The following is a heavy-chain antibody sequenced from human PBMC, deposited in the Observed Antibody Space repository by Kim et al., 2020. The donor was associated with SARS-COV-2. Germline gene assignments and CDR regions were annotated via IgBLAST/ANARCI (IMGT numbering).Heavy chain of an antibody. CDR2: INWNGGST. CDR1: GFTFDDYG. V-gene: IGHV3-20*01. Sequence: GGSLRLSCAVSGFTFDDYGMSWVRQAPGKGLEWVSGINWNGGSTGYADSVKGRFTISRDNAKNSLYLQMNSLRAEDTALYHCARGSSSGWYGSGWYFDLWGRGTLVTVSS. J-gene: IGHJ2*01. D-gene: IGHD6-19*01. CDR3: ARGSSSGWYGSGWYFDL.